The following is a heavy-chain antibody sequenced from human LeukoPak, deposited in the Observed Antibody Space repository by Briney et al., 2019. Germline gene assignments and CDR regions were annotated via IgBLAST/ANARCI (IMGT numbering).Heavy chain of an antibody. CDR3: ARADSGGSSSS. J-gene: IGHJ4*02. CDR2: IKQEGSEK. Sequence: PGGSLGLSCAASGFTFSSYWMSWVRQAPGKGLKWVANIKQEGSEKYYVDSVKGRFTISRDNAKNSLYLQMNSLRAEDTAVYYCARADSGGSSSSWGQGTLVTVSS. CDR1: GFTFSSYW. V-gene: IGHV3-7*01. D-gene: IGHD6-6*01.